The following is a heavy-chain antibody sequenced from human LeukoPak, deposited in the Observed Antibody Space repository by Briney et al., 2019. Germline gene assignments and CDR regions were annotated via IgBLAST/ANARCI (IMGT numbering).Heavy chain of an antibody. Sequence: PGGSLRLSCAASGFTFSSYAMHWVRQAPGKGLEWVAVIPYDGSNKYYADSVKGRFTISRDNSKNTLYLQMNSLRAEDTAVYYCARSLTMVRAPSIDYWGQGTLVTVSS. CDR3: ARSLTMVRAPSIDY. CDR1: GFTFSSYA. CDR2: IPYDGSNK. V-gene: IGHV3-30-3*01. J-gene: IGHJ4*02. D-gene: IGHD3-10*01.